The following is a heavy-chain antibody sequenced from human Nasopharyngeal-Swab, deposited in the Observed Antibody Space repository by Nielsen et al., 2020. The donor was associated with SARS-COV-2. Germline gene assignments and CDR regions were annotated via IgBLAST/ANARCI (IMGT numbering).Heavy chain of an antibody. Sequence: ASVKVSCKSSGYTFTDYYIHWVRQAPGQGPEWMGRISAASGGTNYAQIFRGRVTVTRDTSTSTTYMELTNLRSDDTATYYCARSCGTVGCPFDPWDQGTLVTVSS. J-gene: IGHJ5*02. CDR2: ISAASGGT. CDR1: GYTFTDYY. V-gene: IGHV1-2*06. CDR3: ARSCGTVGCPFDP. D-gene: IGHD2-21*01.